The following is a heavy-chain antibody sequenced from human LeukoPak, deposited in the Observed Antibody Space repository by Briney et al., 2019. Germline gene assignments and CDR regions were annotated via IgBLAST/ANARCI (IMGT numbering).Heavy chain of an antibody. CDR3: ARAAILPLFDP. D-gene: IGHD2-15*01. Sequence: ASVKVSCKASGYTFTSYYMHWVRQTPGQGLEWMGIINPSGGSTSYAQKFQGRVTMTRDTSTSTVYMELSSLRSEYTAVYYCARAAILPLFDPWGQGTLVTVSS. CDR2: INPSGGST. J-gene: IGHJ5*02. V-gene: IGHV1-46*01. CDR1: GYTFTSYY.